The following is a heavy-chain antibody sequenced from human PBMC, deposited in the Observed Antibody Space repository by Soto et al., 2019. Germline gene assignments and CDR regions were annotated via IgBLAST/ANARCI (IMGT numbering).Heavy chain of an antibody. CDR3: AREGNLGRWLQPLDF. CDR1: GDSISASS. J-gene: IGHJ4*02. CDR2: IHYNGNT. D-gene: IGHD5-12*01. Sequence: SETLPLTCTVSGDSISASSWSWVRQPPGKGLEWIGNIHYNGNTKYNPSLKSRVTMSVDTSKNQFSLKLISVTAADTAKYFCAREGNLGRWLQPLDFWGQGTLVTVSS. V-gene: IGHV4-59*01.